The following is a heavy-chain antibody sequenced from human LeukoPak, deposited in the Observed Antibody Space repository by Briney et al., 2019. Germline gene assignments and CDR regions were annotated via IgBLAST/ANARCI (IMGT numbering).Heavy chain of an antibody. Sequence: ASVKVSCKASGYTFTSYGISWVRQAPGQGLEWMGWISAYNGNTNYAQKFQGRVTMTTDTSTTTAYMELRSLRCDDMAVYYCARDHTFTVPTGYWGQGTLVTVSS. D-gene: IGHD4-17*01. CDR1: GYTFTSYG. J-gene: IGHJ4*02. CDR2: ISAYNGNT. V-gene: IGHV1-18*03. CDR3: ARDHTFTVPTGY.